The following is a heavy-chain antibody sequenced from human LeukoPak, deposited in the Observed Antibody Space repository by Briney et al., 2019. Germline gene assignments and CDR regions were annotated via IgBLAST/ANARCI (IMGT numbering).Heavy chain of an antibody. D-gene: IGHD4-17*01. CDR2: IIPIFGTA. V-gene: IGHV1-69*05. Sequence: SVKVSCKASGGTFSSYAISWVRQAPGQGLEWMGRIIPIFGTANYAQKFQGRVTITTDECTSTAYMELSSLRSEDTAVYYCARDDYGDGRSIDYYYMDVWGKGTTVTVSS. CDR3: ARDDYGDGRSIDYYYMDV. CDR1: GGTFSSYA. J-gene: IGHJ6*03.